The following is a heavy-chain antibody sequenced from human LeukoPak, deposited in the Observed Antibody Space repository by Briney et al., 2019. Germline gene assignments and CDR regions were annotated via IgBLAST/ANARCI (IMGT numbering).Heavy chain of an antibody. J-gene: IGHJ4*02. D-gene: IGHD1-26*01. V-gene: IGHV3-33*01. Sequence: GGSLRLSCAASGFTFSSYGMHWVRQAPGKGLEWVAVIWYDGSNKYYADSVKGRFTISRDNSKNTLYLQMNSLRAEDTTVYYCARDSGSYYFDYWGQGTLVTVSS. CDR3: ARDSGSYYFDY. CDR2: IWYDGSNK. CDR1: GFTFSSYG.